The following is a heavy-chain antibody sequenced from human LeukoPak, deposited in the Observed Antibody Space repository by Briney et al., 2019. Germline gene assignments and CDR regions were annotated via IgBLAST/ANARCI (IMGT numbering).Heavy chain of an antibody. CDR1: GFTFSSYS. Sequence: PGGSLRLSCAASGFTFSSYSMNWVRQAPGKGLEWVSYISSSGSTIYYADSVKGRFTISRDNAKNSLYLQMNSLRAEDTAVYYCARDGSGIGNYFDYWGQGTLVTVSS. CDR2: ISSSGSTI. V-gene: IGHV3-48*04. CDR3: ARDGSGIGNYFDY. D-gene: IGHD3-10*01. J-gene: IGHJ4*02.